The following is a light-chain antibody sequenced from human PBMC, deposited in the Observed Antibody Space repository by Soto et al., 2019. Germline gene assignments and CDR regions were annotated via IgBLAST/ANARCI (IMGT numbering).Light chain of an antibody. CDR1: QSISSW. J-gene: IGKJ1*01. CDR2: KAS. CDR3: KQSYRSPRT. V-gene: IGKV1-5*03. Sequence: DIQMTQSPSTLSASVGDRVTITCRASQSISSWLAWYQQKPGKAHKLLIYKASSLESGVQSRFSGSGSGTEFTLTIRSLQPEDFATYYCKQSYRSPRTFGQGTKVDIK.